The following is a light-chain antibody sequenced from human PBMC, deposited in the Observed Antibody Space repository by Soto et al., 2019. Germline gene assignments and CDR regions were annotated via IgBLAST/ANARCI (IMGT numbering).Light chain of an antibody. CDR1: HSVSGN. Sequence: EIVMTQSPATLSVSPGERATLSCRASHSVSGNLAWYQRKPGQAPRLLIYGASTRGTGIPARFSGSGSGTELSLTISSLQSEDVAVYYCQQYNDWPGTFGHGTKVEIK. J-gene: IGKJ1*01. CDR3: QQYNDWPGT. CDR2: GAS. V-gene: IGKV3-15*01.